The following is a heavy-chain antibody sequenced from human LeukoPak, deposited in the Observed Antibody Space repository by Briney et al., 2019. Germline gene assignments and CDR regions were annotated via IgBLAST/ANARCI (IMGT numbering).Heavy chain of an antibody. J-gene: IGHJ1*01. V-gene: IGHV3-74*01. CDR2: IKSDGRT. CDR1: GFTFSRYS. CDR3: ARAPSEIGGYYPEYFRH. Sequence: GGSLRLSCAASGFTFSRYSMNWVRQAPGKGLVWVSRIKSDGRTNYADSVKGRFTISRDNAKNTVSLQMNSLRAEDTGVYYCARAPSEIGGYYPEYFRHWGQGTLVIVSS. D-gene: IGHD3-22*01.